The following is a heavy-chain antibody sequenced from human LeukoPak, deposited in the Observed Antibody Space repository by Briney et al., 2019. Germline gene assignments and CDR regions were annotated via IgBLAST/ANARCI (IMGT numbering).Heavy chain of an antibody. J-gene: IGHJ4*02. D-gene: IGHD5-18*01. CDR2: IYSGSS. CDR3: ARRGFNNGLFDF. V-gene: IGHV4-59*12. CDR1: GGSINNYY. Sequence: PSETLSLTCTVSGGSINNYYWSWIRQPPGKGLEWIGYIYSGSSDYNPSLKSRVTMSLDTSKNQFSLRLSSVTAADTAVYYCARRGFNNGLFDFWGQGTLVTVSS.